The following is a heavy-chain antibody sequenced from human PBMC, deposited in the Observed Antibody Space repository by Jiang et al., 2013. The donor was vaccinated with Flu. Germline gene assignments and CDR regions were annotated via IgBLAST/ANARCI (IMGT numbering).Heavy chain of an antibody. CDR2: ISYDGSNK. Sequence: GVVQPGRSLRLSCAASGFTFSSYGMHWVRQAPGKGLEWVAVISYDGSNKYYADSVKGRFTISRDNSKNTLYLQMNSLRAEDTAVYYCARDLESIAARYYYGMDVWGQGTTVTVSS. J-gene: IGHJ6*02. CDR3: ARDLESIAARYYYGMDV. D-gene: IGHD6-6*01. CDR1: GFTFSSYG. V-gene: IGHV3-30*03.